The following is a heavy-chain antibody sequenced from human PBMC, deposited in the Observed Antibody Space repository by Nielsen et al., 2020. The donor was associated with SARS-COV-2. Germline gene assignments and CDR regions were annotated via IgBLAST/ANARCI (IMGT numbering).Heavy chain of an antibody. CDR3: AKAAAAGPQPPYYFDY. CDR1: GFTFSSYA. Sequence: GESLKISCAASGFTFSSYAMSWVRQAPGKGLEWVSAISGSSGSTYYADSVKGRFTISRDNSKNTLYLQMNSLRAEDTAVYYCAKAAAAGPQPPYYFDYWGQGTLVTVSS. CDR2: ISGSSGST. J-gene: IGHJ4*02. V-gene: IGHV3-23*01. D-gene: IGHD6-13*01.